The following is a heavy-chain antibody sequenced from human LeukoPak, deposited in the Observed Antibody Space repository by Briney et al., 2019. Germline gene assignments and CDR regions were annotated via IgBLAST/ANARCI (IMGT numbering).Heavy chain of an antibody. Sequence: GSSVKVSCKASGGTFSSYAISWVRQAPGQGLEWMGGIIPIFGTANYAQKFQGRVTITADESTSTAYMALSSLRSEDTAVYYCAVGEWLVDTWVDYYYGMDVWGQGTTVTVSS. CDR1: GGTFSSYA. J-gene: IGHJ6*02. V-gene: IGHV1-69*01. D-gene: IGHD6-19*01. CDR3: AVGEWLVDTWVDYYYGMDV. CDR2: IIPIFGTA.